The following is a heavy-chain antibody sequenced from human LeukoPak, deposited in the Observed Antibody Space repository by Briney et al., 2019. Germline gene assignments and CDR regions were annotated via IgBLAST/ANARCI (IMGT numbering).Heavy chain of an antibody. J-gene: IGHJ4*02. CDR2: ISSSSSYI. CDR1: GFTFSSYS. V-gene: IGHV3-21*01. Sequence: GGSLRLSCAASGFTFSSYSMNWVRQAPGKGLEWVSSISSSSSYIYYADSVKGRFTISRDNAKNSLYLQMNSLRAEDTAVYYCARGYCSSTSCYAGFDYWGQGTLVNVSS. CDR3: ARGYCSSTSCYAGFDY. D-gene: IGHD2-2*01.